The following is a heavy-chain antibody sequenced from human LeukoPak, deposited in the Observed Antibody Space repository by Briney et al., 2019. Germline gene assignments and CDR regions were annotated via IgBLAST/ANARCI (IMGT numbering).Heavy chain of an antibody. J-gene: IGHJ6*04. CDR1: GFTFSSYS. CDR2: ISSSSSYI. V-gene: IGHV3-21*01. Sequence: PGGSLRLSCAASGFTFSSYSMSWVRQAPGKGLEWVSSISSSSSYIYYADSVKGRFTISRDNAKNSLYLQMNSLRAEDTAVYYCARVCSSTSCYVGGWDDYYGMDVWGEGTTATVSS. CDR3: ARVCSSTSCYVGGWDDYYGMDV. D-gene: IGHD2-2*01.